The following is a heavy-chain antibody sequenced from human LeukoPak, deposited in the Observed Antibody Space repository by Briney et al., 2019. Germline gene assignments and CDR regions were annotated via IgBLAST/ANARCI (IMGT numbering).Heavy chain of an antibody. J-gene: IGHJ5*02. CDR3: ARRIAAAGHNWFDP. CDR1: GFTFSSYA. CDR2: ISYDGSNK. V-gene: IGHV3-30-3*01. D-gene: IGHD6-13*01. Sequence: GGSLRLSCAASGFTFSSYAMHWVRQAPGKGLEWVAVISYDGSNKYYADSVKGRFTISRDNSKNTLYLQMNSLRAEDTAVYYCARRIAAAGHNWFDPWGQGTLVTVSS.